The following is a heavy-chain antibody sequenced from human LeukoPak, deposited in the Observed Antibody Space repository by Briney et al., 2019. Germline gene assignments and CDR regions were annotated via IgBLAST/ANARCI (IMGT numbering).Heavy chain of an antibody. D-gene: IGHD6-19*01. CDR3: AGEYSSGLSWFDP. V-gene: IGHV4-39*07. CDR2: IYYSGST. CDR1: GGSISSSSYY. J-gene: IGHJ5*02. Sequence: SETLSLTCTVSGGSISSSSYYWGWIRQPPGRGLEWIGTIYYSGSTYYNPSLKSRVTISVDTSKNQFSLKLSSVTAADTAVYFCAGEYSSGLSWFDPWGQGTLVTVSS.